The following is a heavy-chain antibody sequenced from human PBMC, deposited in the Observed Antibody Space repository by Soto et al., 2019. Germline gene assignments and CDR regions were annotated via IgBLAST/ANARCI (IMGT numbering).Heavy chain of an antibody. CDR1: GFTFGDYA. J-gene: IGHJ4*02. CDR2: IRSKAYGGTT. Sequence: EVQLVESGGGLVQPGRSLRLSCTASGFTFGDYAMSWFRQAPGKGLEWVGFIRSKAYGGTTEYAASVKGRFTISRDDSKSIAYLQMNSLKTEDTAVYYCTRSAYCGGDCYFFDYWGQGTLVTVSS. CDR3: TRSAYCGGDCYFFDY. D-gene: IGHD2-21*01. V-gene: IGHV3-49*03.